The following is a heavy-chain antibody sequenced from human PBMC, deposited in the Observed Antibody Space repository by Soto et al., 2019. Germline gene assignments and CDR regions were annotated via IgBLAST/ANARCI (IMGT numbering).Heavy chain of an antibody. CDR2: ISSSSSYI. V-gene: IGHV3-21*01. D-gene: IGHD3-10*01. Sequence: EVQLVESGGGLVKPGGSLRLSCAASGFTFSSYSMNWVRQAPGKGLEWVSSISSSSSYIYYADSVKGRFTISRDNAKNSLYLQMNSLRAEDTAVYYCARDQLLWFGELSPFDYWGQGTLVTVSS. CDR3: ARDQLLWFGELSPFDY. J-gene: IGHJ4*02. CDR1: GFTFSSYS.